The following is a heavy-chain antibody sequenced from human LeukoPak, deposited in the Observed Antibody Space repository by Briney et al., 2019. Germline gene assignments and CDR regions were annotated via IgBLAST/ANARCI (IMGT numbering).Heavy chain of an antibody. CDR2: MNPNSGNT. J-gene: IGHJ5*02. D-gene: IGHD2-15*01. V-gene: IGHV1-8*01. CDR1: GYTFTSYD. Sequence: ASVKVSCKASGYTFTSYDINWVRQATGQGLEWMGWMNPNSGNTGYAQKFQGRVTMTRNTSISTAYMELSSLRSEDTAVYYCARGLYCSGGSCYQGSWFDPWGQGTLVTVSS. CDR3: ARGLYCSGGSCYQGSWFDP.